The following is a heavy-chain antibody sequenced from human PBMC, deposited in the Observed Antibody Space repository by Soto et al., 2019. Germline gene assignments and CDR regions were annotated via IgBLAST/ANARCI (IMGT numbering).Heavy chain of an antibody. J-gene: IGHJ4*02. CDR3: AKQRTTVTTSFDY. CDR1: GFTFGAHP. CDR2: ISGYGGST. V-gene: IGHV3-23*01. Sequence: EVQLLESGGGLVQPGGSLTVSCAASGFTFGAHPMSWVRLAPGKGLEWVSTISGYGGSTYYPDSLKGRFIISRDNSKNTLYLQINTLLAEDTDIYFCAKQRTTVTTSFDYWGQGTLVTVSS. D-gene: IGHD4-17*01.